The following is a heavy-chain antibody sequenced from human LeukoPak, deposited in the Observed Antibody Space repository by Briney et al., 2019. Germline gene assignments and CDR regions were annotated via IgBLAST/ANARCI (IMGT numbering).Heavy chain of an antibody. V-gene: IGHV3-66*01. CDR3: ARDSRRGYDSSGYNFDY. D-gene: IGHD3-22*01. Sequence: PGGSLRLSRAASGFTVSSNYMNWVRQAPGKGLEWVSVIYSGGSTHYADSVKGRFTISRDNSKNTLYLQMNSLRAEDTAVYYCARDSRRGYDSSGYNFDYWGQGTLVTVSS. J-gene: IGHJ4*02. CDR1: GFTVSSNY. CDR2: IYSGGST.